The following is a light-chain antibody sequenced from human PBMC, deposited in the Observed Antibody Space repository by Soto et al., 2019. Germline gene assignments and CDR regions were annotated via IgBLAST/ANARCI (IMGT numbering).Light chain of an antibody. CDR1: SSNIGANFD. J-gene: IGLJ1*01. V-gene: IGLV1-40*01. CDR2: ENN. CDR3: QSYDGSLSGYV. Sequence: QSVLTQPPSVSGAPGQRITISCTGGSSNIGANFDVHWYQHLPGTAPKLRIYENNNRPSGVPDRFSGSKSVTSASLAITGLQAEDEADYYCQSYDGSLSGYVFGTGTKVTVL.